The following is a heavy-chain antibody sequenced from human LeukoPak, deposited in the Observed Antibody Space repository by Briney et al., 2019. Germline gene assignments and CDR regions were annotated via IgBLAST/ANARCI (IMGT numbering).Heavy chain of an antibody. V-gene: IGHV4-34*01. CDR2: INHSGST. CDR1: GGSFSGYY. CDR3: ARAAAYDY. D-gene: IGHD6-13*01. Sequence: KPSETLSLTCAVYGGSFSGYYWSWIRQPPGKGLEWIGEINHSGSTNYNPSLKSRVTISVDTSKNQFSLKLSSVTAADTAVYYCARAAAYDYWGQGTLVTVSS. J-gene: IGHJ4*02.